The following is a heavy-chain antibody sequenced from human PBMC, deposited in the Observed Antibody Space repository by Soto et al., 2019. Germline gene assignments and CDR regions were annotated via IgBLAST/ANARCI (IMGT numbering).Heavy chain of an antibody. CDR3: ARVGIGASGWYAADLYYYTSHRRGD. CDR2: TWYRYKWYN. CDR1: GDSVSSNSGA. Sequence: PSQTLSLTCAISGDSVSSNSGAWNWIRQAPARGLEWLGRTWYRYKWYNDYAVSVKSRITINPDTSKNQFSLQLNPVTPEDTAVYYCARVGIGASGWYAADLYYYTSHRRGDWRQVTTV. D-gene: IGHD6-19*01. J-gene: IGHJ6*02. V-gene: IGHV6-1*01.